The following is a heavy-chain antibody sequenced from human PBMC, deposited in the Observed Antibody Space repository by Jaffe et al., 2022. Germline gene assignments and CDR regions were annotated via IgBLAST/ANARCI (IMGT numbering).Heavy chain of an antibody. Sequence: QVHLVQSGAEVKKPGASVKVSCQASGYSRYSFTDYYIYWVRQAPGQGLEWMGWINPNSGYTNYAQNFQGRVTMTRDTPINTAYMELSSLRSDDTAVYYCARGGLRYSDSLLVWGQGTLVTVSS. CDR2: INPNSGYT. V-gene: IGHV1-2*02. J-gene: IGHJ4*02. CDR3: ARGGLRYSDSLLV. D-gene: IGHD3-9*01. CDR1: GYSRYSFTDYY.